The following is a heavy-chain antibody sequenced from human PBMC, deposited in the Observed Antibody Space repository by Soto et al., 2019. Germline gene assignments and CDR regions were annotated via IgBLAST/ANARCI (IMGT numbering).Heavy chain of an antibody. CDR2: IYYSGST. J-gene: IGHJ5*02. CDR3: ARHQYSSSWGWFDP. CDR1: GGSISSSSYY. D-gene: IGHD6-13*01. V-gene: IGHV4-39*01. Sequence: QLQLQESGPGLVKPSETLSLTCTVSGGSISSSSYYWGWIRQPPGKGLEWIGSIYYSGSTYYNPSLKSRVTISVDTSKNQFSLKLSSVTAADTAVYYCARHQYSSSWGWFDPWGQGTLVTVSS.